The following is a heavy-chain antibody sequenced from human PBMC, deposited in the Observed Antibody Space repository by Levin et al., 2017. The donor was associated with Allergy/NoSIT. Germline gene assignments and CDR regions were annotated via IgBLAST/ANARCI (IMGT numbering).Heavy chain of an antibody. Sequence: GGSLRLSCAASGFIFSNFAVDWVRQAPGKGLEWVAVISDDGSNKYYADSVEGRFTISRDNSRNTLYLQMNSLRIDDTAVYYCARANIGTKWVYYAMDVWGQGTTVTVSS. CDR2: ISDDGSNK. CDR3: ARANIGTKWVYYAMDV. D-gene: IGHD1-26*01. CDR1: GFIFSNFA. V-gene: IGHV3-30-3*01. J-gene: IGHJ6*02.